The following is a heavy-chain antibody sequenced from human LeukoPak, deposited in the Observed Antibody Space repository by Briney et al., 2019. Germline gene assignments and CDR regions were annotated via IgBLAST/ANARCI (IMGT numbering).Heavy chain of an antibody. Sequence: GGSLRLSCAASGFPFSAYWMHWARQVPGKGLVWVSCINGDGSNMQYADSVKGRFTTSRDNAKNMMYLQMNSLRVEDTAIYYCARDPRNKGFDPWGQGTLVTVSA. J-gene: IGHJ5*02. V-gene: IGHV3-74*01. CDR3: ARDPRNKGFDP. CDR1: GFPFSAYW. D-gene: IGHD1/OR15-1a*01. CDR2: INGDGSNM.